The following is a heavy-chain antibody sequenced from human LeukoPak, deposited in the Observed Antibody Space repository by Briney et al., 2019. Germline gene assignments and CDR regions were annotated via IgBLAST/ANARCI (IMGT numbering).Heavy chain of an antibody. J-gene: IGHJ4*02. CDR1: GFTFRNYA. D-gene: IGHD3-22*01. Sequence: GGSLRLSCAASGFTFRNYAMSWVRQAPGKGLEWVSALSRSGGSTYYADSVKGRSTISRDNSKNTLFLQMNSLRAEDTAVYYCAKDGAGSYYDDTGYFSPLFDYWGQGTLVTVSS. CDR2: LSRSGGST. CDR3: AKDGAGSYYDDTGYFSPLFDY. V-gene: IGHV3-23*01.